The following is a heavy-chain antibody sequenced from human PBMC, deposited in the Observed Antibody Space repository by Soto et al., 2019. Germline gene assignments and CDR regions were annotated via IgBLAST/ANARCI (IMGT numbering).Heavy chain of an antibody. J-gene: IGHJ3*02. Sequence: SETLYLTCTVSGGSITRYYWSWIRQPPGKGLEWMGYIYYSGSTNYNPSLKSRVTISVDTSKNQFSLKLSSVTAADTPVYYCARLRPRDYDDAFDIWGQGTMVTVSS. CDR2: IYYSGST. CDR3: ARLRPRDYDDAFDI. V-gene: IGHV4-59*08. D-gene: IGHD4-17*01. CDR1: GGSITRYY.